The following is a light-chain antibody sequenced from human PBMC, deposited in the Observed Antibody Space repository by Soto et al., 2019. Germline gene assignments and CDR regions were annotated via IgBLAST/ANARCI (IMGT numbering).Light chain of an antibody. CDR1: QGVGIK. V-gene: IGKV3-11*01. Sequence: EIVMTQSPATLSVSPGERATLSCRASQGVGIKLAWYQQKPGQAPRLLTYDTFARATGIPARFSGSGSGTDFTLTISSLEPEDFAVYYCQQRSNWPPVITFGQGTRREIK. J-gene: IGKJ5*01. CDR2: DTF. CDR3: QQRSNWPPVIT.